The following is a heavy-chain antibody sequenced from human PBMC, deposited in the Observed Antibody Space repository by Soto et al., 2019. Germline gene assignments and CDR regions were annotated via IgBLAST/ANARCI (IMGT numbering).Heavy chain of an antibody. D-gene: IGHD6-19*01. Sequence: PGGSLRLSCAASGFTFSDYYMSWIRQAPGKGLEWVSYISSSSSYTNYADSVKGRFTISRDNAKNSLYLQMNSLRAEDTAVYYCAGADKGYSSGWYYYYWGQGTLVTVSS. CDR3: AGADKGYSSGWYYYY. V-gene: IGHV3-11*03. CDR1: GFTFSDYY. CDR2: ISSSSSYT. J-gene: IGHJ4*02.